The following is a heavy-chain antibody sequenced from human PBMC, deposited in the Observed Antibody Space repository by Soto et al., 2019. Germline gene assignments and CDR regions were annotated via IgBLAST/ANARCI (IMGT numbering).Heavy chain of an antibody. D-gene: IGHD5-12*01. CDR2: IYYEGST. CDR3: ARSRSGYDFGSRNYFDY. Sequence: PSETLSLTCSVSGASVSSDTYYWSWIRQTPGKGLEWIGLIYYEGSTNYNPSLKSRVTFSVDTSKNYFSLTLTSVTAADTAVYYCARSRSGYDFGSRNYFDYWGQGSLVTVSS. V-gene: IGHV4-61*03. J-gene: IGHJ4*02. CDR1: GASVSSDTYY.